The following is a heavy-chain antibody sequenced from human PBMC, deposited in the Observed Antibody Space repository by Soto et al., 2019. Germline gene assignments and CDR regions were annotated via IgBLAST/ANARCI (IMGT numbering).Heavy chain of an antibody. CDR1: GGSISSGDYY. Sequence: LALTCTVSGGSISSGDYYWSWIRQPPGKGLEWIGYIYYSGSTYYNPSLKSRVTISVDTSKNQFSLKLSSVTAADTAVYYCATLTTVTTFDYWGQGTLVTVSS. V-gene: IGHV4-31*03. CDR2: IYYSGST. D-gene: IGHD4-17*01. J-gene: IGHJ4*02. CDR3: ATLTTVTTFDY.